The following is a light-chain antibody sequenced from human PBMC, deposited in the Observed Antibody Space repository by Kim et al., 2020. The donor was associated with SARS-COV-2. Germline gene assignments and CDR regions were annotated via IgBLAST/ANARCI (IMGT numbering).Light chain of an antibody. J-gene: IGKJ1*01. CDR2: GAS. V-gene: IGKV3-15*01. CDR1: QSVSSN. CDR3: QQYNNWPPDT. Sequence: EIVMTQSPASLPVSPGDRATLSCRTSQSVSSNLAWYQQKPGQAPRLLIYGASTRATGIPARFSGSGSGTEFTLTISSLQSEDFAVYYCQQYNNWPPDTFGQGTKVEIK.